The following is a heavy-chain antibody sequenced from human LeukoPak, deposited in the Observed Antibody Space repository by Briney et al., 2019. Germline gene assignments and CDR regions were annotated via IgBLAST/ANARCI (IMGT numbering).Heavy chain of an antibody. CDR2: IKQDGSEK. CDR1: GFTFSSYR. J-gene: IGHJ6*03. V-gene: IGHV3-7*01. Sequence: PGGSLRLSCAASGFTFSSYRMSCVRESPREGVERVANIKQDGSEKYYVDAVKGRFTISRDNAKNSLYLQMNSLRAEDTAVYYCARDSTEYYYYYYMDVWGKGTTVTVS. CDR3: ARDSTEYYYYYYMDV. D-gene: IGHD2/OR15-2a*01.